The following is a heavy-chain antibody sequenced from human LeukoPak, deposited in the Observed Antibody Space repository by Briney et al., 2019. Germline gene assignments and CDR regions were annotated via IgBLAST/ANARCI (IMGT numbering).Heavy chain of an antibody. D-gene: IGHD2/OR15-2a*01. CDR2: TYYRSKWFN. J-gene: IGHJ5*02. CDR3: AKDGRGNNWFDP. V-gene: IGHV6-1*01. CDR1: GDSVSGNSAS. Sequence: WQTLSLTCAISGDSVSGNSASWHWIRQSPSRGLEWLGRTYYRSKWFNDYAVSVKGRITISADTSKNQFSLQLNSVTPEDTAVYYCAKDGRGNNWFDPWGQGTLVTVSS.